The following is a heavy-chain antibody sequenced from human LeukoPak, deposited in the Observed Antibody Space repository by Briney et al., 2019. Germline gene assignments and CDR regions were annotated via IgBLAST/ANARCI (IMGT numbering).Heavy chain of an antibody. CDR2: ISYDGSNK. D-gene: IGHD5-18*01. V-gene: IGHV3-30-3*01. Sequence: RGSLRLSCAASGFTFSHYAMHWVRQAPGKGLEWVAVISYDGSNKYYADSVKGRFTISRDNSKNTLCLQMNSLRAEDTAVYYCARQGIHLWFDFWGQGTLVTVSS. CDR3: ARQGIHLWFDF. J-gene: IGHJ4*02. CDR1: GFTFSHYA.